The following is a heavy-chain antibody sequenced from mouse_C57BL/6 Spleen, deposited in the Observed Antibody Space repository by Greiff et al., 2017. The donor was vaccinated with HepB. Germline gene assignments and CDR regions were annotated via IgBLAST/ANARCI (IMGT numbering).Heavy chain of an antibody. Sequence: VKLQESGPELVKPGASVKISCKASGYAFSSSWMNWVKQRPGKGLEWIGDTNYNGKFKGKATLTADKSSSTAYMQLSSLTSEDSAVYFCAPLGAMDYWGQGTSVTVSS. CDR2: GDT. J-gene: IGHJ4*01. V-gene: IGHV1-82*01. CDR3: APLGAMDY. CDR1: GYAFSSSW.